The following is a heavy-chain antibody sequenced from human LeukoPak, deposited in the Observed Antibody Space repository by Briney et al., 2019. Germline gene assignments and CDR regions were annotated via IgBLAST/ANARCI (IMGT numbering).Heavy chain of an antibody. Sequence: PGGSLRLSCAASGFTFSSYAMSWVRQAPGKGLEWVSAISGSGGSTYYADSVKGWFTISRDNSKNTLYLQMNSLRAEDTAVYYCAKTPGLVFGVVIIHNWYFDLWGRGTLVTVSS. J-gene: IGHJ2*01. V-gene: IGHV3-23*01. CDR2: ISGSGGST. D-gene: IGHD3-3*01. CDR3: AKTPGLVFGVVIIHNWYFDL. CDR1: GFTFSSYA.